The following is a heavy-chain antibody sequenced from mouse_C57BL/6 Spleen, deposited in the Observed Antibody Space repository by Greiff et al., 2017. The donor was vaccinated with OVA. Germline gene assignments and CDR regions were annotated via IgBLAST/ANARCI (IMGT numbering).Heavy chain of an antibody. Sequence: QVQLKESGAELVRPGASVKLSCKASGYTFTDYYINWVKQRPGQGLEWIARIYPGSGNTYYNEKFKGKATLTAEKSSSTAYMQLSSLTSEDSAVYFCAVPSAYWGQGTLVTVSA. CDR2: IYPGSGNT. CDR1: GYTFTDYY. D-gene: IGHD2-14*01. V-gene: IGHV1-76*01. CDR3: AVPSAY. J-gene: IGHJ3*01.